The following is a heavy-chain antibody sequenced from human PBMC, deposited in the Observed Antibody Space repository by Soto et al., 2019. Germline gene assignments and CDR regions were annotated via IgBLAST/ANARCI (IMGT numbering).Heavy chain of an antibody. J-gene: IGHJ4*02. V-gene: IGHV3-49*03. Sequence: GGSLRLSCTASGFTFGDYAMSWFRQAPGKGLEWVGFIRSKAYGGTTEYAASVKGRFTISRDDSKSIAYLQMNSLKTEDTAVYYCTRDSGYDFWSGYFTPYFDYWGQGTLVTVSS. D-gene: IGHD3-3*01. CDR2: IRSKAYGGTT. CDR3: TRDSGYDFWSGYFTPYFDY. CDR1: GFTFGDYA.